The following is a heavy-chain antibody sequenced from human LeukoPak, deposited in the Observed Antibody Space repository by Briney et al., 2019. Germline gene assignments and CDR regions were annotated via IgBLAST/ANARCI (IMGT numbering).Heavy chain of an antibody. CDR3: ARVQRVTFPLNYYFDY. Sequence: ASVKVSCKASGYTFISYDISWVRQAAGQGLEWMGWMNPNSGNADYAQNFQGRDTMTRSTSTSTAYMELSSLRSEDTAVYYCARVQRVTFPLNYYFDYWGQGTLVTVSS. J-gene: IGHJ4*02. V-gene: IGHV1-8*01. CDR1: GYTFISYD. D-gene: IGHD3-10*01. CDR2: MNPNSGNA.